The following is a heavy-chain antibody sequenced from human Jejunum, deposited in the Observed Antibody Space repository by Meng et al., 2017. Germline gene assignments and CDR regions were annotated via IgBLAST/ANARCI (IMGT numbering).Heavy chain of an antibody. CDR2: MFHGWST. D-gene: IGHD3-16*01. CDR1: GVSRLSNHR. J-gene: IGHJ5*02. CDR3: SNYVWGSPPTGVLS. V-gene: IGHV4-4*02. Sequence: HVLQQSSGPGLRQPSGTLSLTCAVSGVSRLSNHRWSWGRHPPGKGLDWIGEMFHGWSTNYNPSLKSRVNILVDKSKNQFSLKLTSVTAADTGVYYCSNYVWGSPPTGVLSWGQGTLVTVSS.